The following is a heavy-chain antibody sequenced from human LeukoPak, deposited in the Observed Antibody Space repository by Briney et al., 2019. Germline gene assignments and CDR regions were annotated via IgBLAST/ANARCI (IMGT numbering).Heavy chain of an antibody. V-gene: IGHV1-46*03. Sequence: GASVNVSCKASGYTFTNYYIHWVRQAPGQGLEWMGIINPGGGSTTYAQKFQGRVTMTRDTSTNTVYMELSSLRSEDTAVYYCARRGDGYIANWGQGTLVTVSS. CDR3: ARRGDGYIAN. CDR1: GYTFTNYY. J-gene: IGHJ4*02. D-gene: IGHD5-24*01. CDR2: INPGGGST.